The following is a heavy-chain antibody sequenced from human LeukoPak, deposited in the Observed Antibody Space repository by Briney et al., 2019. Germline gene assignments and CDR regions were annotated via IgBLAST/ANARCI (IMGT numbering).Heavy chain of an antibody. CDR2: LYSGGTT. CDR1: GFIVSTIY. J-gene: IGHJ4*02. D-gene: IGHD5-24*01. V-gene: IGHV3-66*01. CDR3: AMDSSWLPLKFDY. Sequence: GESLRLSCAASGFIVSTIYMSWVRQAPGKGLEWVSVLYSGGTTYYADSVKGRFTISRDNSKNTLYLQMNSLRAEDTAVYYCAMDSSWLPLKFDYWGQGTLVTVSS.